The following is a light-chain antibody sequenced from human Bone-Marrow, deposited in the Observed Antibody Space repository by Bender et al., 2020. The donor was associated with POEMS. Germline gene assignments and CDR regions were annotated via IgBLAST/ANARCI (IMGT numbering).Light chain of an antibody. V-gene: IGLV2-8*01. Sequence: QSALTQPPSASGSPGQSVTISCTGTSSDVGSYNYVSWYQQNPGKAPKLMIYEVTKRPSGVPDRFSASKSGNTASLTVSGLQAEDEADYYCSSFSGSNILVFGGGTKLTVL. CDR2: EVT. CDR1: SSDVGSYNY. J-gene: IGLJ2*01. CDR3: SSFSGSNILV.